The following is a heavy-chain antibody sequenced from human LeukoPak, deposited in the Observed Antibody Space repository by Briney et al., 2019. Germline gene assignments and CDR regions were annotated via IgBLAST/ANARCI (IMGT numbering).Heavy chain of an antibody. J-gene: IGHJ4*02. D-gene: IGHD5-24*01. CDR3: ARGEMATANDY. CDR1: GYTFTGYY. CDR2: MNPNSGNT. Sequence: GASVKVSCKASGYTFTGYYMHWVRQAPGQGLEWMGWMNPNSGNTGYAQKFQGRVTMTRNTSISTAYMELSSLRSEDTAVYYCARGEMATANDYWGQGTLVTVSS. V-gene: IGHV1-8*02.